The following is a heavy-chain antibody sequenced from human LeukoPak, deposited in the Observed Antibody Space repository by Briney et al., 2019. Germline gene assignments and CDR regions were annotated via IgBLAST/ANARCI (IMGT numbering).Heavy chain of an antibody. CDR2: ISSSSSYI. J-gene: IGHJ5*02. Sequence: GGSLRLSCAASGFTFSSYSMNWVRQAPGKGLEWVSSISSSSSYIYYADSVKGRFTISRDNSKSTLYLQMNSLRAEDTALYYCARLMTAVGTDSWGQGTLVTVSS. V-gene: IGHV3-21*04. CDR1: GFTFSSYS. D-gene: IGHD6-13*01. CDR3: ARLMTAVGTDS.